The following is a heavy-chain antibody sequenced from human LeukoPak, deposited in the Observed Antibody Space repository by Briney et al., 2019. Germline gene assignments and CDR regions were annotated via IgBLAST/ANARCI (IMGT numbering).Heavy chain of an antibody. J-gene: IGHJ4*02. CDR1: GGSISSGGYY. D-gene: IGHD3-3*01. CDR3: ARAVRDFWSGYPDY. V-gene: IGHV4-31*03. Sequence: SETLSLTCTVSGGSISSGGYYWSWIRQHPGKGLEWIRYIYYSGSTYYNPSLKSRVTISVDTSKNQFSLKLSSVTAADTAVYYCARAVRDFWSGYPDYWGQGTLVTVSS. CDR2: IYYSGST.